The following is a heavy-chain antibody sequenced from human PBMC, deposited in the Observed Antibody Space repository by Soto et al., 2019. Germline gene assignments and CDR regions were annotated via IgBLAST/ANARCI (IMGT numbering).Heavy chain of an antibody. V-gene: IGHV6-1*01. J-gene: IGHJ4*02. CDR3: ASGWALRD. Sequence: PSQTLSLTCAISGDSVSSDSAAWNWFRQSPSRGLEWLGRTYYRSEWNNDYAVSVKGRITSIADTSRNQFSLQLNSVTPEDTAVYYCASGWALRDWGPGTLVTVSS. CDR2: TYYRSEWNN. D-gene: IGHD1-26*01. CDR1: GDSVSSDSAA.